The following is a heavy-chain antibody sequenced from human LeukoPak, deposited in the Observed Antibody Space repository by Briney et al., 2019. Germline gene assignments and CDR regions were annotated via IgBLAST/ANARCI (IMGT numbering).Heavy chain of an antibody. D-gene: IGHD2-15*01. Sequence: GGSLRLSCAASGFTFSSYWMHWVRQAPGKGLVWVSRINSDGSSTSYADSVKGRFTISRDNAKNTLYLQMNSLRAEDTAVYYCARAVGYCSGGSCYNRWLDPWGQGTLVTVSS. J-gene: IGHJ5*02. V-gene: IGHV3-74*01. CDR1: GFTFSSYW. CDR2: INSDGSST. CDR3: ARAVGYCSGGSCYNRWLDP.